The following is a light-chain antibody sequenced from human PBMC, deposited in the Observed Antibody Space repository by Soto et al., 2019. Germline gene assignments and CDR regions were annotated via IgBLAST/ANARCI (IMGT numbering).Light chain of an antibody. Sequence: DIQMTQSPSSLSASVGNRVTITCRASQNIRSYLNWYQQKPGKAPQLLIYATSSLQTGVPSRFRASGSGTDFSLVISDLQPEDSANYYCQQGYSSRWTSGRGTKVEI. CDR2: ATS. J-gene: IGKJ1*01. CDR1: QNIRSY. V-gene: IGKV1-39*01. CDR3: QQGYSSRWT.